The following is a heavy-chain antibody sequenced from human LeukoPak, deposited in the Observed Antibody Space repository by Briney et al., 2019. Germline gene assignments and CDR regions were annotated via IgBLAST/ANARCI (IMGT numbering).Heavy chain of an antibody. CDR2: IYYSGST. Sequence: SETLSLTCTVSGDSINRNYWSWIRQPPGKGLEWIGNIYYSGSTSYNPSLKSRVTISVDTSKNQFSLKLSSVTAADTAVYYCARDRGGSGSYYPFDYWGQGTLVTVSS. J-gene: IGHJ4*02. D-gene: IGHD3-10*01. V-gene: IGHV4-59*01. CDR1: GDSINRNY. CDR3: ARDRGGSGSYYPFDY.